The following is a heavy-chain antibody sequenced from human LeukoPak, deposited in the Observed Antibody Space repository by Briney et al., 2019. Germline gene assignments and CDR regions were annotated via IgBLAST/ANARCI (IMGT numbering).Heavy chain of an antibody. V-gene: IGHV4-30-2*01. Sequence: SETLSLTCTVSGGSISSGGYYWSWIRQPPGKGLEWIGYIYHSGSTYYNPSLKSRVTISVDKSKNQFSLKLSSVTAADTAVYYCARASGWYPFDYWGQGTLVTVSS. J-gene: IGHJ4*02. CDR1: GGSISSGGYY. D-gene: IGHD6-19*01. CDR3: ARASGWYPFDY. CDR2: IYHSGST.